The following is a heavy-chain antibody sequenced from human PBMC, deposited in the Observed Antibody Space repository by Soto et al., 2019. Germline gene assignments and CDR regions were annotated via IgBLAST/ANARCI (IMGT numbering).Heavy chain of an antibody. J-gene: IGHJ6*02. CDR2: INPNSGGT. CDR1: GYTFTGYY. D-gene: IGHD3-3*01. Sequence: QVQLVQSGAEVKKPGASVKVSCKASGYTFTGYYMHWVRQAPGQGLEWMGWINPNSGGTNYAQKFQGWVTMTRDTSISTGYMELSRLRSDDTAVYYCARDLGGGAIFGVAPAGMDVWGQGTTVTVSS. CDR3: ARDLGGGAIFGVAPAGMDV. V-gene: IGHV1-2*04.